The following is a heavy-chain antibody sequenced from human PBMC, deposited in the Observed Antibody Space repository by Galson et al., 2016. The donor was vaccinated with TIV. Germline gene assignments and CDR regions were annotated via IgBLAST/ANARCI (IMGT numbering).Heavy chain of an antibody. Sequence: PALVKPTQTLTLTCTFSGFSLQTDGMCVNWIRQPPGKALEWLARIDWDDDKSYSSSLKTRLTISKDTSKNQVVLTMTNMDPVETATYYCARISGYYDSSGHYIPRSFDYWGQGALVTVSS. CDR2: IDWDDDK. V-gene: IGHV2-70*11. CDR3: ARISGYYDSSGHYIPRSFDY. J-gene: IGHJ4*02. D-gene: IGHD3-22*01. CDR1: GFSLQTDGMC.